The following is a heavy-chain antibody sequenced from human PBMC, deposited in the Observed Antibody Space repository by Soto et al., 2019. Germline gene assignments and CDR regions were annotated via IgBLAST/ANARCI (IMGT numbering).Heavy chain of an antibody. CDR2: INHSGST. J-gene: IGHJ4*02. CDR1: GGSFSGYY. D-gene: IGHD6-13*01. V-gene: IGHV4-34*01. Sequence: SETLSLTCAVYGGSFSGYYWSWIRQPPGKGLEWIGEINHSGSTNYNPSLKSRVTISVDTSKNQFSLKLSSVTAADTAVYYCARASIAAAGIDYWGQGTLVTVSS. CDR3: ARASIAAAGIDY.